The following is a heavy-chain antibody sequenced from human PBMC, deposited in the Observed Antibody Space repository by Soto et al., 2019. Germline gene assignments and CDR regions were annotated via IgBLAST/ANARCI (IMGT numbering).Heavy chain of an antibody. CDR3: AQTLGLAVAGPGRFDL. D-gene: IGHD6-19*01. J-gene: IGHJ2*01. Sequence: QVQLVQSGAEVKKPGSSVKVSCKASGGTFSNYAISWVRQAPGQGLEWMGGITPLFGTANYAQNFQGRVTITXXEXTXXACMELSSLKSEDTAVYYCAQTLGLAVAGPGRFDLWGRGTLITVSS. CDR2: ITPLFGTA. V-gene: IGHV1-69*05. CDR1: GGTFSNYA.